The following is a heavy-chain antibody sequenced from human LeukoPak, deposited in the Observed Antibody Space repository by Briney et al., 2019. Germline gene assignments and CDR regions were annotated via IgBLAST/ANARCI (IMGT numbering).Heavy chain of an antibody. CDR2: IYYSWRT. CDR3: ARRLARPGYFDY. J-gene: IGHJ4*02. CDR1: GGSISSSSYY. V-gene: IGHV4-39*01. D-gene: IGHD3-9*01. Sequence: PSETLSLTCTVSGGSISSSSYYWGWVRRPPGKGLEWIGSIYYSWRTYYNPSLKSRVTISVDTSKNQFSPKLSSVTAADTAVYYCARRLARPGYFDYWGQGTLVTVSS.